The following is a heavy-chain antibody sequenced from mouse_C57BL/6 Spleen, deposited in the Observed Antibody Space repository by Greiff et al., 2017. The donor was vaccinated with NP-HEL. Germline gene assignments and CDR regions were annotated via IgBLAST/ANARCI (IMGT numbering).Heavy chain of an antibody. Sequence: QVQLKQSGAELARPGASVKLSCKASGYTFTSYGISWVKQRTGQGLEWIGEIYPRSGNTYYNEKFKGKATLTADKSSSTAYMELRSLTSEDSAFYFCARVLSLGITTVVPAWYFDVWGTGTTVTVSS. CDR2: IYPRSGNT. CDR3: ARVLSLGITTVVPAWYFDV. V-gene: IGHV1-81*01. J-gene: IGHJ1*03. D-gene: IGHD1-1*01. CDR1: GYTFTSYG.